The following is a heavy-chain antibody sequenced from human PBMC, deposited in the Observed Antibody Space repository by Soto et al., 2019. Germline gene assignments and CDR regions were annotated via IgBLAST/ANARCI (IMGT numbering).Heavy chain of an antibody. J-gene: IGHJ5*02. Sequence: NPSETLSLTCAVSGCSIISSSFCFFGVRQAPWKGLELIGSIYYSGSTYYNPSLKSRVTVSINTSKNQFFLELSSVTAADTAVYFCARHSGQYASSWFDAWGPGTLVTVSS. CDR1: GCSIISSSFC. D-gene: IGHD2-2*01. CDR3: ARHSGQYASSWFDA. V-gene: IGHV4-39*01. CDR2: IYYSGST.